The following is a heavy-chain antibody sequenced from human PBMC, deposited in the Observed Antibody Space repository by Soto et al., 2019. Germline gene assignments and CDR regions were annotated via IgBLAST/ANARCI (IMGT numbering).Heavy chain of an antibody. CDR2: ISAYNGNT. CDR3: ARPSPTCSSTSCYTSIDY. J-gene: IGHJ4*02. D-gene: IGHD2-2*02. V-gene: IGHV1-18*04. Sequence: ASVKVSCKASGYTFTNYGISWVRQAPGQGLEWMGWISAYNGNTNYAQNLQGRVTMTTDTSTSTAYMELRSLRSDDTAVYYCARPSPTCSSTSCYTSIDYWGQGTLVTVSS. CDR1: GYTFTNYG.